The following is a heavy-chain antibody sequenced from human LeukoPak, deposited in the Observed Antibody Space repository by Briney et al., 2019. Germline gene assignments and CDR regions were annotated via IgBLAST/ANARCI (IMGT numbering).Heavy chain of an antibody. V-gene: IGHV4-34*01. J-gene: IGHJ6*02. Sequence: GSLRLSCAASGFTFSDYYMSWIRQPPGKGLEWIGEINHSGSTNYNPSLKSRVTISVDTSKNQFSLKLSSVTAADTAVYYCARRLQYYYYGMDVWGQGTTVTVSS. CDR3: ARRLQYYYYGMDV. CDR2: INHSGST. CDR1: GFTFSDYY.